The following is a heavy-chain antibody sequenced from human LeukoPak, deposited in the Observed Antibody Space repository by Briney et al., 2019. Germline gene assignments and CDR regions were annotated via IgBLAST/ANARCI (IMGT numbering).Heavy chain of an antibody. V-gene: IGHV3-74*01. CDR1: GFTFSSYW. D-gene: IGHD5-18*01. J-gene: IGHJ4*02. CDR3: ARDLGGYSYGSHFDY. CDR2: INTDGGST. Sequence: GGSLRLSCAASGFTFSSYWVHWVRQAPGKGLVWVSRINTDGGSTSYADSVKGRFTISRDNAKNTLYLQMNSLRAEDTAVYYCARDLGGYSYGSHFDYWGQGTLVTVSS.